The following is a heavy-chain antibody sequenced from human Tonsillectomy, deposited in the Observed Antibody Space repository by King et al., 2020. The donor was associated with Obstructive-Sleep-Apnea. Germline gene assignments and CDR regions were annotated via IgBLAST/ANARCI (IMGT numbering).Heavy chain of an antibody. CDR2: ISGTGGST. D-gene: IGHD3-10*01. V-gene: IGHV3-23*04. Sequence: EVQLVESGGGLVQPGGSLRLSCAASGFTLSSYAMTWVRQVPGKGLEWVSAISGTGGSTYYAVSVKGRFTISRDNSKNTLFLQMNSLRAEDTAVYYCAKDGPYGSGSYYSDYWGQGTQVTVSS. J-gene: IGHJ4*02. CDR1: GFTLSSYA. CDR3: AKDGPYGSGSYYSDY.